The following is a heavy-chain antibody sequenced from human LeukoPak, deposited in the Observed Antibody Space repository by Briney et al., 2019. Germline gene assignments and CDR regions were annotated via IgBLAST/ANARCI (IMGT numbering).Heavy chain of an antibody. D-gene: IGHD3-10*01. CDR2: ISYDGSDK. Sequence: GGSLRLSCAASGFTFSTYSMHWVRQAPGKGLEWVALISYDGSDKYYADSVKGRFTISRDNAKNTLYLHMTRLRAEDTAVYYCGAFETRFGENWFDPWGQGTLVTVSS. J-gene: IGHJ5*02. CDR3: GAFETRFGENWFDP. V-gene: IGHV3-30*04. CDR1: GFTFSTYS.